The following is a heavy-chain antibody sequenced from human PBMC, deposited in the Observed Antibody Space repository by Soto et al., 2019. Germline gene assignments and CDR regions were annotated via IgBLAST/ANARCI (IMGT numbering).Heavy chain of an antibody. Sequence: EVQLVESGGDMVQPGGSLRLSCAASGFTVSSNYMNWVRQAPGKGLEWVSLINSGGNTHYADSVEGRFTISRDNSKNTLYLQMNRLRVDDTAVYYCARSSGNYVQSREFDYWGQGTLVTVSS. CDR2: INSGGNT. V-gene: IGHV3-66*01. J-gene: IGHJ4*02. CDR1: GFTVSSNY. D-gene: IGHD1-7*01. CDR3: ARSSGNYVQSREFDY.